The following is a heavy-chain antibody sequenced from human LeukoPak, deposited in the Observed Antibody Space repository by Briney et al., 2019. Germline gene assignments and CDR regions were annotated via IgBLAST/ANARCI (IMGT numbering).Heavy chain of an antibody. V-gene: IGHV3-23*01. CDR3: AKDILSYDSNGYPRLGTTYYGIWT. CDR2: ISGSGGST. Sequence: GGSHRPSPAASAFTLASVVIGTGRQAPGKGLEWVSAISGSGGSTYYADYVKGRFTISRDNSKNTLYLQMNSLRAQDTAVYYCAKDILSYDSNGYPRLGTTYYGIWTCGERATVTVSS. J-gene: IGHJ6*01. CDR1: AFTLASVV. D-gene: IGHD3-22*01.